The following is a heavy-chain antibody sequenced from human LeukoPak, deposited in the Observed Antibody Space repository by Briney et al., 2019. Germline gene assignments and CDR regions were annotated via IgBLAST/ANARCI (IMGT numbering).Heavy chain of an antibody. CDR2: ISYDGSNK. CDR1: GFTFSSYA. CDR3: AREGAAAGTFDY. J-gene: IGHJ4*02. V-gene: IGHV3-30-3*01. D-gene: IGHD6-13*01. Sequence: GGSLRLSCAASGFTFSSYAMHWVRQAPGKGLEWVAVISYDGSNKYYADSVKGRFIISRDNSKNTLYLQMNSLRAEDTAVYYCAREGAAAGTFDYWGQGTLVTVSS.